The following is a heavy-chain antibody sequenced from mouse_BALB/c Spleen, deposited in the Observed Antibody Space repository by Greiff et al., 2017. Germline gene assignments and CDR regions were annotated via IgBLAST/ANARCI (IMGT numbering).Heavy chain of an antibody. Sequence: QVQLKQPGAELVRPGASVKLSCKASGYTFTSYWMNWVKQRPGQGLEWIGYINPSSGYTEYNQKFKDKTTLTADKSSSTAYMQLSSLTSEDSAVYYCARREIITDAMDYWGQGTSVTVSS. J-gene: IGHJ4*01. CDR3: ARREIITDAMDY. V-gene: IGHV1-4*02. CDR2: INPSSGYT. CDR1: GYTFTSYW.